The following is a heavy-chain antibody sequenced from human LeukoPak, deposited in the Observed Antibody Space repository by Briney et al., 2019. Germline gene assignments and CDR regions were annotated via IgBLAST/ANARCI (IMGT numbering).Heavy chain of an antibody. J-gene: IGHJ6*04. D-gene: IGHD2-2*01. Sequence: SAKISCKASGGTFSSYAISGVRQAPGQGLEWMGGIIPLFGTANYAQKSQGRVTIIADKYTSTAYMALSSLRSEDTAVYYCARETGYCSSTSCYLYYYGMDVWGKGTTVTVSS. CDR3: ARETGYCSSTSCYLYYYGMDV. CDR1: GGTFSSYA. V-gene: IGHV1-69*06. CDR2: IIPLFGTA.